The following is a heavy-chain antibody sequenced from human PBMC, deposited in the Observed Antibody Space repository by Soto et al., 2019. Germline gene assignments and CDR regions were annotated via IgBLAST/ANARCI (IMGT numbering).Heavy chain of an antibody. J-gene: IGHJ4*02. CDR1: GGSFSGYY. Sequence: QVQLQQWGAGLLKPSETLSLTCAVYGGSFSGYYWSWIRQPPGKGLEWIGEINHSGSTNYNPSLRSRVTLSGDTSKHQFSLKLSSVTAADTAVYYCARKAVRGAAAGRFDYWGQGTLVTVSS. CDR3: ARKAVRGAAAGRFDY. CDR2: INHSGST. V-gene: IGHV4-34*01. D-gene: IGHD6-13*01.